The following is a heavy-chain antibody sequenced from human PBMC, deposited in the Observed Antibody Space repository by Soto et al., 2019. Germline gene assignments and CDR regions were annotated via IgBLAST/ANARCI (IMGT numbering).Heavy chain of an antibody. Sequence: QLQLQESGSGLVKPSQTLSLTCAVSGGSISSGGYSWSWIRQPPGKGLEWIGYIYHSGSTSYNPSLKSRVPISGVRSKNQFSLKLSSVTAADPAVYSCAGGPIAARQNIGNWFDPWGQGPLVTVSS. V-gene: IGHV4-30-2*01. J-gene: IGHJ5*02. CDR2: IYHSGST. CDR1: GGSISSGGYS. CDR3: AGGPIAARQNIGNWFDP. D-gene: IGHD6-6*01.